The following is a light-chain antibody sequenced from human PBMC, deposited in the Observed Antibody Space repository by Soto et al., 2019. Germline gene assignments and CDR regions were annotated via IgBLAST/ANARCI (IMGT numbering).Light chain of an antibody. CDR1: SSDVGGYNY. Sequence: QSVLTQPASVSGSPGQSITISCTGTSSDVGGYNYVSWYQQHPGKAPKLMIYDVSNRPSGVSNRFSGSKSGNTASLTISGLQAEDEADYCCSSYTSSSTRVFGTGTQLTVL. CDR3: SSYTSSSTRV. V-gene: IGLV2-14*01. CDR2: DVS. J-gene: IGLJ1*01.